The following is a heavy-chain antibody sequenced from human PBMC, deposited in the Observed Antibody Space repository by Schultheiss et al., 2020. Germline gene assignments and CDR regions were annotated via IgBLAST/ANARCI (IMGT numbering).Heavy chain of an antibody. J-gene: IGHJ4*02. Sequence: GGSLRLSCAVSGFNFRDAWMSWVRQAPGKGLEWVSVISGSGGTTYYADSVKGRFTISRDNSKNTLYLQMNSLRAEDTAVYYCAKVRGSSWYFDYWGQGTLVTVSS. CDR2: ISGSGGTT. D-gene: IGHD6-13*01. CDR3: AKVRGSSWYFDY. CDR1: GFNFRDAW. V-gene: IGHV3-23*01.